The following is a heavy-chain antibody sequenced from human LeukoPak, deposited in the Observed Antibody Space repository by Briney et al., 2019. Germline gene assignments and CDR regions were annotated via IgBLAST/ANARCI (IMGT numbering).Heavy chain of an antibody. CDR1: GYTFTSYG. D-gene: IGHD6-13*01. J-gene: IGHJ5*02. Sequence: GASVKVSCKASGYTFTSYGISCVRQAPGQGLEWMGWISAYNGNTNYAQKLQGRVTMTTDPSTSTAYMELRSLRSDDTAVYYCARARGNSSSPFGGDPWGQGTLVTVSS. CDR2: ISAYNGNT. V-gene: IGHV1-18*01. CDR3: ARARGNSSSPFGGDP.